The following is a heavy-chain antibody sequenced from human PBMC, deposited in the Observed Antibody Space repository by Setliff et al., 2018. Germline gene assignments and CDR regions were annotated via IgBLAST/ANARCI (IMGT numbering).Heavy chain of an antibody. Sequence: PGGSLRLSCSVSGITFKNAWMTWVRQAPGKGPQWVGRIKSSIEGATSDYGAPARGRFTISRDDSKNMIHLQMNNLKIEGTGFYFCATGPRDSRNYLNWLGSWGPGTLVTVSS. CDR3: ATGPRDSRNYLNWLGS. CDR1: GITFKNAW. J-gene: IGHJ1*01. D-gene: IGHD4-4*01. V-gene: IGHV3-15*01. CDR2: IKSSIEGATS.